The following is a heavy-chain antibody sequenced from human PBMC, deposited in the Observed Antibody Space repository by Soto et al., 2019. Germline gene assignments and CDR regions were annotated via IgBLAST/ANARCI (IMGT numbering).Heavy chain of an antibody. J-gene: IGHJ4*02. CDR1: GYTFSSYG. CDR2: ISAYNGDT. Sequence: VASVKVSCKASGYTFSSYGISWVRQAPGQGLEWMGWISAYNGDTNYAQKVQGRVTMTTDTSTNTAYMELRSLRSDDTAVYYCARDDGYYDSSGYSSGIDYWGQGTLVTVSS. CDR3: ARDDGYYDSSGYSSGIDY. V-gene: IGHV1-18*01. D-gene: IGHD3-22*01.